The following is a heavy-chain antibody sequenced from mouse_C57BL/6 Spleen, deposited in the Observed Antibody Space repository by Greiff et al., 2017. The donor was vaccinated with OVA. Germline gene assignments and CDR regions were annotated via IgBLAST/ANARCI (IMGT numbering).Heavy chain of an antibody. CDR3: ARQTRDSSGYWYFDV. V-gene: IGHV1-69*01. D-gene: IGHD3-2*02. CDR1: GYTFTSYW. Sequence: QVQLQQPGAELVMPGASVKLSCKASGYTFTSYWMHWVKQRPGQGLEWIGEIDPSDSYTNYNQKFKGKSTLTVDKSSSTAYMQLSSLTSEDSAVYDCARQTRDSSGYWYFDVWGTGTTVTVSS. J-gene: IGHJ1*03. CDR2: IDPSDSYT.